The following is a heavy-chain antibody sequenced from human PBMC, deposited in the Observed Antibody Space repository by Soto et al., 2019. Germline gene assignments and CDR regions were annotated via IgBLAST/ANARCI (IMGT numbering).Heavy chain of an antibody. CDR2: INSKPDGETT. D-gene: IGHD5-18*01. V-gene: IGHV3-15*07. CDR3: YTDSESGIRYTAL. Sequence: QLVESGGGLVKPGGSLALSCAGCGIDFPNVWLHWVRQAPGKGLEWVGRINSKPDGETTDYAAPVKGRLTISRDDSPTTRHLHMITLQTQDASLNYCYTDSESGIRYTALWAQGIL. J-gene: IGHJ4*02. CDR1: GIDFPNVW.